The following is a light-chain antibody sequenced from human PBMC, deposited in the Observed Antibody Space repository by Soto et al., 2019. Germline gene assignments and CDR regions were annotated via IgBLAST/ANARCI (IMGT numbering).Light chain of an antibody. CDR3: SSYTTSAAYV. J-gene: IGLJ1*01. CDR2: DVS. V-gene: IGLV2-14*01. Sequence: QSALTQPASVSGSPGQSITISCTGTSSDVGAYNSVSWYQQHPGKAPKLIIYDVSTRPPGISDRFSGSKSGNTASLTISGLQAEDESEYYCSSYTTSAAYVFGTGTKVTVL. CDR1: SSDVGAYNS.